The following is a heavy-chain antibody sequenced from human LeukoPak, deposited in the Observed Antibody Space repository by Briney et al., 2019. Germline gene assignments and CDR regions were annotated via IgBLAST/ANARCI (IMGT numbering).Heavy chain of an antibody. D-gene: IGHD4-17*01. J-gene: IGHJ4*02. CDR3: ASGGTVTRIDY. V-gene: IGHV3-23*01. Sequence: WGSLRLSCAASGFTFSSNAMIWVRQAPGQGLEWVSSISVSGTRTYYSDSVKGRFTISRDNSKSTLYLQMNSLRAEDTAVHYCASGGTVTRIDYWGQGTLVTVSS. CDR1: GFTFSSNA. CDR2: ISVSGTRT.